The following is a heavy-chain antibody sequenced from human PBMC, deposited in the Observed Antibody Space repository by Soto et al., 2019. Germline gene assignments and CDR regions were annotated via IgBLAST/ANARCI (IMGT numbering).Heavy chain of an antibody. Sequence: GGSLRLSCAASGFTLNTYAMSWVRQAPGKGLEWVSTISNNGDSTYYADSVKGRFTISRDNSKNTLYLQMNSLRAEDTAVYFCSTRYCSSTSCPSYSDSRGQGPLVTV. CDR1: GFTLNTYA. D-gene: IGHD2-2*01. CDR2: ISNNGDST. CDR3: STRYCSSTSCPSYSDS. J-gene: IGHJ4*02. V-gene: IGHV3-23*01.